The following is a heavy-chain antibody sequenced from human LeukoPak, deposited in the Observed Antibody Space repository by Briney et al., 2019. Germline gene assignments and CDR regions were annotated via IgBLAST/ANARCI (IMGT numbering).Heavy chain of an antibody. D-gene: IGHD3-22*01. CDR2: ISAYNGNT. V-gene: IGHV1-18*01. CDR1: GYTFTSYG. CDR3: ATGGGYYYPVDY. J-gene: IGHJ4*02. Sequence: ASVTVSCTASGYTFTSYGISWVRQAPGQGLEWMGWISAYNGNTNYAQKLQGRVTMTTGTSTSTAYMELRSLRSDDTAVYYCATGGGYYYPVDYWGQGTLVTVSS.